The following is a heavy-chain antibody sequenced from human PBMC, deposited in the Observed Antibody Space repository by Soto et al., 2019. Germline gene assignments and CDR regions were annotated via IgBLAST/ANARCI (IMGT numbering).Heavy chain of an antibody. J-gene: IGHJ2*01. V-gene: IGHV3-23*01. D-gene: IGHD5-18*01. Sequence: GGYLRLSCAAPGFTFSRYAMSWVRQAPGKGLEWVSAISGSGGFKYYSDSVKGRFTISRDNNKNTLYLRMNSLRAKNRAVYYSAKFLPGYGQSHNGYFYVWGRGTLVTVSS. CDR3: AKFLPGYGQSHNGYFYV. CDR2: ISGSGGFK. CDR1: GFTFSRYA.